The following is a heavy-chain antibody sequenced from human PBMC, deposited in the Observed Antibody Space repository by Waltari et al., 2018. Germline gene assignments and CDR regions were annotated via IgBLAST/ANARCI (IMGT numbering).Heavy chain of an antibody. CDR3: GNLAR. CDR2: INHSGDT. D-gene: IGHD1-1*01. J-gene: IGHJ3*01. Sequence: QVQIHQWGAGLLRPSETLFLTCAVSGGSFNDYSWSWIRQPPGKGLEWIGQINHSGDTDYNPSLMSRVSMSVDTSKKQVSLKLTSVTAADTAMYYCGNLARWGQGTRVTVSS. V-gene: IGHV4-34*01. CDR1: GGSFNDYS.